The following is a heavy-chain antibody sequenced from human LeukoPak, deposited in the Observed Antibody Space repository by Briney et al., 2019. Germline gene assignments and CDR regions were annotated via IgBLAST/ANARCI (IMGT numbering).Heavy chain of an antibody. CDR2: IYYSGST. CDR1: GDSISSYY. V-gene: IGHV4-59*12. D-gene: IGHD3-10*01. J-gene: IGHJ4*02. CDR3: ATSGSGPVDY. Sequence: SETLSLTCTVSGDSISSYYCSWIRQPPGKGLEWIGYIYYSGSTSYNPSLKSRVTISVDTSKNQFSLKLSSVTAADTAVYYCATSGSGPVDYWGQGTLVTVSS.